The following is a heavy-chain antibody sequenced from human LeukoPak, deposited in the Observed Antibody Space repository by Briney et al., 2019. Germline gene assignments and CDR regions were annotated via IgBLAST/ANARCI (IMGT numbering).Heavy chain of an antibody. CDR2: ISSSSSYI. V-gene: IGHV3-21*01. CDR3: ARDESVAAAGIGAFDI. J-gene: IGHJ3*02. Sequence: GGSRRLSCAASGLTFSSYSMNWVRQAPGKGLEWVSFISSSSSYIYYADSVKGRFTISRDNAKNSLYLQMNSLRAEDTAVYYCARDESVAAAGIGAFDIWGQGTMVTVSS. CDR1: GLTFSSYS. D-gene: IGHD6-13*01.